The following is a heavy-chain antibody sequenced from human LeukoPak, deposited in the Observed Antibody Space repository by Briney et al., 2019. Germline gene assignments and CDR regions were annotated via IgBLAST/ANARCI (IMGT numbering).Heavy chain of an antibody. CDR2: IYTSGST. D-gene: IGHD2-21*02. Sequence: SETLSLTCTVAGSSISSYYWSWIQQPAGEGLEWIERIYTSGSTNYNPSLKSRVTMSVDTSKNQFSLKLSTVTAADTAVYYCARVTGTYCGGDCYSDYWGQGTLVTVSS. V-gene: IGHV4-4*07. J-gene: IGHJ4*02. CDR1: GSSISSYY. CDR3: ARVTGTYCGGDCYSDY.